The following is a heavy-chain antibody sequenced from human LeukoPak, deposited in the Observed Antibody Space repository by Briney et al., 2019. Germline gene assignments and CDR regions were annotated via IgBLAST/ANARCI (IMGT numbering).Heavy chain of an antibody. CDR1: GFTFSIYA. CDR3: AKGREWEPRRGAFDI. D-gene: IGHD1-26*01. V-gene: IGHV3-23*01. CDR2: ISGSGGST. Sequence: GGSLRLSCAAYGFTFSIYAMSWVRQAQGKGLEWVSAISGSGGSTYYADSVKGRFTISRDNSKNTLYLQMNSLRAEDTAVYYCAKGREWEPRRGAFDIWGQGTMVTVSS. J-gene: IGHJ3*02.